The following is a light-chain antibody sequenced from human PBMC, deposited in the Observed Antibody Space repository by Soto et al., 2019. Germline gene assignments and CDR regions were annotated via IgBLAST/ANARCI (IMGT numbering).Light chain of an antibody. CDR2: DTS. Sequence: EIVLTQSPGTLSLSPGERATLSCRASQSVSSSYLAWYQQKPGQAPRLLIYDTSTRATGIPARFSGSGSGTDFTLTISSLQSEDFAIYYCQQYNIWPYTFGQGTKVDIK. V-gene: IGKV3-15*01. J-gene: IGKJ2*01. CDR3: QQYNIWPYT. CDR1: QSVSSSY.